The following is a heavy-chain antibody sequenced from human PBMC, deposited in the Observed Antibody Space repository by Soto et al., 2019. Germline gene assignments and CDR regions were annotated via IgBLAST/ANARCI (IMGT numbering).Heavy chain of an antibody. CDR1: GFTFSSYA. Sequence: GGSLRLSCAASGFTFSSYAMSWVRQAPGKGLEWVSAISGSGGSTYYADSVKGRFTISRDNSKNTLYLQMNSLRAEDTAVYYCAKGDYYDSSGLLAYYYYGMDVWGQGTTVTVSS. J-gene: IGHJ6*02. D-gene: IGHD3-22*01. V-gene: IGHV3-23*01. CDR3: AKGDYYDSSGLLAYYYYGMDV. CDR2: ISGSGGST.